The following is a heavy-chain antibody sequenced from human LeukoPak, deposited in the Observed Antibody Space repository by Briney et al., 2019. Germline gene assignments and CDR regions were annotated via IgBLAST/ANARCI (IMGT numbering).Heavy chain of an antibody. CDR2: IYYSGST. Sequence: SETLSLTCTVSGGSISSYYWSWIRQPPGKGLEWIGYIYYSGSTNYNPSLKSRVTISVDTSKNQFSLKLSSVTAADTAVYYCARDGEMRFDAFDTWGQGTMVTVSS. CDR1: GGSISSYY. CDR3: ARDGEMRFDAFDT. V-gene: IGHV4-59*01. D-gene: IGHD3-10*01. J-gene: IGHJ3*02.